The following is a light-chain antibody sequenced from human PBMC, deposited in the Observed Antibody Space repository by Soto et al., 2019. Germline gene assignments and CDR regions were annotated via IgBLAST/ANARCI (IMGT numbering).Light chain of an antibody. CDR2: DVT. CDR1: SYDVGGYDY. V-gene: IGLV2-11*01. J-gene: IGLJ2*01. CDR3: CSYAGNYTF. Sequence: QSALTQPRSVSGSPGQSVTISCTGTSYDVGGYDYVSWYQQYPGKAPTYILYDVTKRPSGVPDRFSGSKSGNTASLTISGLQADDEADYYCCSYAGNYTFFGGGTKVTVL.